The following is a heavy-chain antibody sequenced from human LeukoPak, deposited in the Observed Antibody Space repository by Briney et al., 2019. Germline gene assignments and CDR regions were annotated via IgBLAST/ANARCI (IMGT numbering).Heavy chain of an antibody. CDR3: AKDDGSATMGFDS. Sequence: ASVKVSCKASGATVSNYAFSWVRQAPRQGLEWMGGIIPIFRTTNYAEQFQGRVTITTDESTNTAYLDLSSLRSEDTAVYYCAKDDGSATMGFDSWGQGTLVSVSS. V-gene: IGHV1-69*05. CDR1: GATVSNYA. D-gene: IGHD1-26*01. CDR2: IIPIFRTT. J-gene: IGHJ5*01.